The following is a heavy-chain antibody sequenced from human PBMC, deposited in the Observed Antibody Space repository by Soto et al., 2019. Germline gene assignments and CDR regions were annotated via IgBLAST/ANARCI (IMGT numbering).Heavy chain of an antibody. CDR1: GFTFSSYA. CDR3: ANQPQEVDYYYRDA. V-gene: IGHV3-23*01. J-gene: IGHJ6*03. CDR2: ISGSVGST. D-gene: IGHD2-2*01. Sequence: EVQLLESGGGLVRPGGSLRLSCAASGFTFSSYAISWVRQAPGKGLEWVSAISGSVGSTYYADSVKGRFTIARDNSENTLHLQMNSLRAEDTAVYYCANQPQEVDYYYRDAWGKGTTDAFS.